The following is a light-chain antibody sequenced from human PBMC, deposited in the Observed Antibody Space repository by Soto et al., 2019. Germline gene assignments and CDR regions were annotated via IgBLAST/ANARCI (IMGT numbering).Light chain of an antibody. CDR1: SSNIGTYY. Sequence: QSVLTQPPSVSATPGQRVTISCSGSSSNIGTYYVYWYQQLPGTAPKVLIYRNNQRPSGVPDRFSGSKSGTSASLAISGLRSEDEADYYCAAWDDSLSGHVVFGGGTKVTGL. J-gene: IGLJ2*01. CDR3: AAWDDSLSGHVV. V-gene: IGLV1-47*01. CDR2: RNN.